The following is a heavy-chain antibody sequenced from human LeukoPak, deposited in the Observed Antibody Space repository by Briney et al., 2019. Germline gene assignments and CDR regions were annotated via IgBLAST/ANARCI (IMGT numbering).Heavy chain of an antibody. CDR1: GFTFSDYY. D-gene: IGHD2-8*01. J-gene: IGHJ4*02. CDR2: ISSSGSTI. Sequence: GGSLRLSCAASGFTFSDYYMSWIRQAPGKGLEWVSYISSSGSTIYYADSVKGRFTISRDNAKNSLYLQMNSLRAEETAVYYCARDTKFEGTVFDYWGQGTLVTVSS. V-gene: IGHV3-11*04. CDR3: ARDTKFEGTVFDY.